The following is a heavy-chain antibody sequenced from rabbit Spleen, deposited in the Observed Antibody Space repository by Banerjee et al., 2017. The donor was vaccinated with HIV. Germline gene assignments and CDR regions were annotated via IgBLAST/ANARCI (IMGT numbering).Heavy chain of an antibody. V-gene: IGHV1S40*01. CDR2: IYGGSRGST. D-gene: IGHD4-1*01. J-gene: IGHJ4*01. Sequence: QSLEESGGDLVKPGASLTLTCAASGFSLSSSYWICWVRQAPGKGPEWIACIYGGSRGSTYYASWAKGRFTISKASSTTVTLQMTSLTAADTATYFCARILNGSGWGAFSLWGPGTLVTVS. CDR3: ARILNGSGWGAFSL. CDR1: GFSLSSSYW.